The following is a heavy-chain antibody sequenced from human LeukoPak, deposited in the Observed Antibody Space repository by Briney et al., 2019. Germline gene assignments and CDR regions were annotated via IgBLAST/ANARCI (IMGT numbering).Heavy chain of an antibody. CDR2: IYSGGST. D-gene: IGHD2-8*01. V-gene: IGHV3-66*02. CDR3: ARESRMIYSAFDI. J-gene: IGHJ3*02. Sequence: PGGSLRLSCAASGFTVSSNYMSWVRQAPGKGLEWVSVIYSGGSTYYADSVKGRFTISRDNSKNTLYLQMNSLRAEDTAVYYCARESRMIYSAFDIWGQGTMVTVSS. CDR1: GFTVSSNY.